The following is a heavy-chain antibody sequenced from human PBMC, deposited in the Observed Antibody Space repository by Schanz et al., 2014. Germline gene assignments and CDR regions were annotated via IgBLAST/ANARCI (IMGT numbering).Heavy chain of an antibody. Sequence: EARLVESGGGLIQPGGSPRLSCAASRFAFSSYGMHWVRQAPGKGLEWVSAISGSDGNTDYADSVKGRFTISRDNSKNTMYLQMNSLRAEDTAVYYCVKDLQRELLRDDHYYGMDVWGQGTTVTVSS. CDR3: VKDLQRELLRDDHYYGMDV. V-gene: IGHV3-23*04. D-gene: IGHD1-26*01. CDR2: ISGSDGNT. CDR1: RFAFSSYG. J-gene: IGHJ6*02.